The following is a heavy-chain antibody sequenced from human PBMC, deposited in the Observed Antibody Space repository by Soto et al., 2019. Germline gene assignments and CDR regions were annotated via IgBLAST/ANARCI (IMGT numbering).Heavy chain of an antibody. D-gene: IGHD1-1*01. CDR3: VRDWQLSP. J-gene: IGHJ5*02. CDR2: ISGHNGNT. Sequence: QVQLVQSGDEVKKTGASVKVSCRASGYTLTNYGISWVRQAPGQGLFWMGWISGHNGNTLYAQKAQGRLTLTIDTATNTAYMELMSVKIDDTAMYYCVRDWQLSPWGQGTLVTVSS. V-gene: IGHV1-18*01. CDR1: GYTLTNYG.